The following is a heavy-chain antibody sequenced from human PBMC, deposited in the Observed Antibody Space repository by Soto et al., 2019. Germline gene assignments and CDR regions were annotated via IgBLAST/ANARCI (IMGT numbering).Heavy chain of an antibody. Sequence: SETLSLTCTVSGGSISSGDYYWSWIRQPPGKGLEWIGYIYYSGSTYYNPSLKSRVTISVDTSKNQFSLKLSSVTAADTAVYYCGRITILPGFYFDFWGQGALVTVSS. J-gene: IGHJ4*02. V-gene: IGHV4-30-4*01. D-gene: IGHD3-9*01. CDR2: IYYSGST. CDR1: GGSISSGDYY. CDR3: GRITILPGFYFDF.